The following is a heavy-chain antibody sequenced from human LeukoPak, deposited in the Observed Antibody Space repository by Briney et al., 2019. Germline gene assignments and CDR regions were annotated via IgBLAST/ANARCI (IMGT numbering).Heavy chain of an antibody. CDR1: GYTFTGYY. J-gene: IGHJ4*02. Sequence: ASVNVSCKASGYTFTGYYMHWVRQAPGQGLEWMGRINPNNGGTNYAQKFQGRVTMTGYTSISTAYMELSSLRSDDTAVYYCTRESGSYHGNDFWGQGTLVTVSS. CDR2: INPNNGGT. D-gene: IGHD1-26*01. CDR3: TRESGSYHGNDF. V-gene: IGHV1-2*06.